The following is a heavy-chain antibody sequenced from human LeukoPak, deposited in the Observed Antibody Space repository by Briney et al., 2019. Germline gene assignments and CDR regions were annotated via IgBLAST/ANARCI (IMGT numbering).Heavy chain of an antibody. V-gene: IGHV3-7*01. D-gene: IGHD2-2*01. CDR3: AKDWVVPAAIGFGYYMDV. CDR2: MRDDGSEE. Sequence: GGSLRLSCAASGFTFRRHWMSWVRQAPGKGLEWVANMRDDGSEEFYVNSVKGRFTISRDNAKNSLYLQMDSLRAEDTAVYYCAKDWVVPAAIGFGYYMDVWGKGTTVTVSS. J-gene: IGHJ6*03. CDR1: GFTFRRHW.